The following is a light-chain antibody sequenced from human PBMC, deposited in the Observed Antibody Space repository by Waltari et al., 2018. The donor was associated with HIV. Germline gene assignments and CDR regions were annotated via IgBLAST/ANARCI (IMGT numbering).Light chain of an antibody. CDR1: SSDVGTYNR. CDR3: SSFTTSSTLI. CDR2: EVS. Sequence: QSALTQPPSVSGSPGQSVTISCTGTSSDVGTYNRVSWYQQSPGTAPKVVIYEVSNRPSGVPDRFSGSKSGNTASLTISGLQAEDEADYYCSSFTTSSTLIFGGGTRLTVL. J-gene: IGLJ2*01. V-gene: IGLV2-18*02.